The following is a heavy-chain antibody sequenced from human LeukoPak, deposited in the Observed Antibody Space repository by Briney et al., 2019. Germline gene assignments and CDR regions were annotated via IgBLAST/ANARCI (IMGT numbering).Heavy chain of an antibody. D-gene: IGHD4-17*01. J-gene: IGHJ4*02. V-gene: IGHV4-39*01. CDR1: GGSISSSSYY. CDR3: ARHATVTSLTFAY. Sequence: KPSETLSLTCTVSGGSISSSSYYWGWIRQPPGKGLEWIGSIYYSGNTYYNPSLKSRVTISVDTSKNQFSLKLNSVTAADTAVYYCARHATVTSLTFAYWGQGTLVTVSS. CDR2: IYYSGNT.